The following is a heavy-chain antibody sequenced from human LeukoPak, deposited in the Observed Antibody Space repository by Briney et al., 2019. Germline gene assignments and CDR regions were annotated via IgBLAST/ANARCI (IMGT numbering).Heavy chain of an antibody. D-gene: IGHD6-19*01. Sequence: GGSLRLSCEASGFTFNGHWMHWVRQAPGKGLEWVSYITLSRSTIYYADSVEGRFTISRDNARNSLYLQMNSLRAEDTAIYYCARDGSGGGGYFDYWGQGTLVIVSS. CDR2: ITLSRSTI. V-gene: IGHV3-48*01. CDR3: ARDGSGGGGYFDY. CDR1: GFTFNGHW. J-gene: IGHJ4*02.